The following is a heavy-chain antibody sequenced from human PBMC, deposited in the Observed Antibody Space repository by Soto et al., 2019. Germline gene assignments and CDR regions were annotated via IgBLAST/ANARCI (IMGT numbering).Heavy chain of an antibody. J-gene: IGHJ5*02. D-gene: IGHD4-17*01. Sequence: QVQLVQSGAEVKKPGASVKVSCKASGYTFTSYDINWVRQATGQGLVWMGWMNPNSGNTVYAQKFQGRVTMTRNTTISTAYLELSSLRSYDTAVYYCARGLGRLRGGEFDPWGQGTLVTVSS. CDR1: GYTFTSYD. CDR3: ARGLGRLRGGEFDP. V-gene: IGHV1-8*01. CDR2: MNPNSGNT.